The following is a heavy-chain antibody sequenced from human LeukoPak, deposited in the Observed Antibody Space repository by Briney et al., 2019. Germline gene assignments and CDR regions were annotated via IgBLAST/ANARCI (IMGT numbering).Heavy chain of an antibody. CDR3: ARFNFEQQLVNWFDP. V-gene: IGHV1-18*04. CDR2: ISAYNGNT. D-gene: IGHD6-13*01. Sequence: ASVKVSRKASGYTFTSYGISWVRQAPGQGLEWMGWISAYNGNTNYAQKLQGRVTMTTDTSTSTAYMELRSLRSDDTAVYYCARFNFEQQLVNWFDPWGQGTLVTVSS. CDR1: GYTFTSYG. J-gene: IGHJ5*02.